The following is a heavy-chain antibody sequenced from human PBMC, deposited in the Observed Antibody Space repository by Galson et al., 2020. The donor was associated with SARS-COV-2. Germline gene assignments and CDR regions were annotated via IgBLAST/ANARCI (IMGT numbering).Heavy chain of an antibody. CDR1: GFTFSTYW. CDR3: ARGDATPRTMDV. Sequence: ALHGESLKISCAASGFTFSTYWMHWVRQAPGKGLVWVSRINSDGSTTNYLDSVKGRFTISRDNAKNTLYLEMNSLRAEDTAVYFCARGDATPRTMDVWGQVTTVTVSS. J-gene: IGHJ6*02. V-gene: IGHV3-74*01. CDR2: INSDGSTT.